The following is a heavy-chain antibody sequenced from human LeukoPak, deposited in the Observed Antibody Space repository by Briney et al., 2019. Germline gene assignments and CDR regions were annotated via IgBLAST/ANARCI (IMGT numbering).Heavy chain of an antibody. J-gene: IGHJ4*02. CDR1: GYTFTSYG. D-gene: IGHD3-22*01. CDR3: ARDFGYYDSSGYINLIDY. Sequence: ASVKVSCKASGYTFTSYGISWVRQAPGQGLEWMGWIGAYNGNTNYAQKLQGRVTMTTDTSTSTAYMELRSLRSDDTAVYYCARDFGYYDSSGYINLIDYWGQGTLVTVSS. V-gene: IGHV1-18*01. CDR2: IGAYNGNT.